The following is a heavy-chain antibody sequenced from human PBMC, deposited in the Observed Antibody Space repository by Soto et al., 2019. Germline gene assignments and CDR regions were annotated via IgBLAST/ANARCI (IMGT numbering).Heavy chain of an antibody. J-gene: IGHJ6*02. Sequence: GASVKVSCKASGGTFSSYAISWVRQAPGQGLEWMGGIIPIFGTANYAQKFQGRVTITADESTSTAYMELSSLRSEDTAAYYCARGIEGGPAYHSSSWSLPRGGVNYYYGMDVWGQGTTVTVSS. CDR3: ARGIEGGPAYHSSSWSLPRGGVNYYYGMDV. V-gene: IGHV1-69*13. D-gene: IGHD6-13*01. CDR1: GGTFSSYA. CDR2: IIPIFGTA.